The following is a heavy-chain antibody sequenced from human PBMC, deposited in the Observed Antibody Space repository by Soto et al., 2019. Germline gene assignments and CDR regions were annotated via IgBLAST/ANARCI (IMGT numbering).Heavy chain of an antibody. CDR2: IYWNDDK. Sequence: QITLKESGPTLVKPTQTLTLTCTFSGFSLSTSGVGVGWIRQPPGKALEWLALIYWNDDKRYSPSLKSRLTNTKDTSKNQVVLTMTNMDPVDTATYYCAHSPLNYDFWSGYYGGSWFDPWGQGTLVTVSS. V-gene: IGHV2-5*01. J-gene: IGHJ5*02. CDR3: AHSPLNYDFWSGYYGGSWFDP. D-gene: IGHD3-3*01. CDR1: GFSLSTSGVG.